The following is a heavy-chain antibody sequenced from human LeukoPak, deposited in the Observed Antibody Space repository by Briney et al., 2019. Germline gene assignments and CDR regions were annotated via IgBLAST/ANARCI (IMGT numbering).Heavy chain of an antibody. CDR3: ARRAGDYSHPYDY. V-gene: IGHV3-53*01. Sequence: GGSLRLSCTVSGFTVSSNSMSWVRQAPGKGLEWVSFIYSGGSTQYSDSVKGRFTISRDNSKNTLYLQMNSLRAEDTAVCYCARRAGDYSHPYDYWGQGTLVTVSS. J-gene: IGHJ4*02. D-gene: IGHD3-22*01. CDR2: IYSGGST. CDR1: GFTVSSNS.